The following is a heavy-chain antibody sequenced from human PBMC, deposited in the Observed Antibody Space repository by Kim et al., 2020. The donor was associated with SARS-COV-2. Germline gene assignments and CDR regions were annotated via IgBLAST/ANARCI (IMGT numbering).Heavy chain of an antibody. CDR1: GFTFSGSA. CDR2: IRSKANSYAT. D-gene: IGHD3-10*01. CDR3: TRLGGSGSYNWFDP. V-gene: IGHV3-73*01. Sequence: GGSLRLSCAASGFTFSGSAMHWVRQASGKGLEWVGRIRSKANSYATAYAASVKGRFTISRDDSKNTAYLQMNSLKTEDTAVYYCTRLGGSGSYNWFDPWGQGTLVTVSS. J-gene: IGHJ5*02.